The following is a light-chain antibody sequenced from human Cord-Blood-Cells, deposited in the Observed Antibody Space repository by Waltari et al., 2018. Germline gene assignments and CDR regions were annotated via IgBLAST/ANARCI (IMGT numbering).Light chain of an antibody. CDR3: SSYAGSNNFGV. V-gene: IGLV2-8*01. CDR1: SRDVGGYNY. CDR2: EVS. J-gene: IGLJ2*01. Sequence: QSALTQPPSASGSPGQSVTISCTGTSRDVGGYNYVSWYQQHPGKAPKRMIYEVSKRPSGVPDRFSGSKSGNTASLTVSGLQAEDEADYYCSSYAGSNNFGVFGGGTKLTVL.